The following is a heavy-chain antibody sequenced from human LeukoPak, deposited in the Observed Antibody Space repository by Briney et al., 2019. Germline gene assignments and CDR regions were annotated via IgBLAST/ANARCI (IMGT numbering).Heavy chain of an antibody. CDR2: INHSGST. CDR1: GGAFSGYY. J-gene: IGHJ4*02. CDR3: ARAPSYYYAGRGADY. V-gene: IGHV4-34*01. D-gene: IGHD3-10*01. Sequence: PSETLSLTCAVYGGAFSGYYWSWICQPPGKGLEWIGEINHSGSTNYNPSLKSRVTISVDTSKNQFSLKLSSETAADTAVYYCARAPSYYYAGRGADYWGQGTLVTVSS.